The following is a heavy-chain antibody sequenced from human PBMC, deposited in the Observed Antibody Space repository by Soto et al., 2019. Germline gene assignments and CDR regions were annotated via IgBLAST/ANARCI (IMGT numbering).Heavy chain of an antibody. CDR3: ALALGPTTGLDY. Sequence: QVRLQESGPGIVKPSQTLSHTCTVSGASVTSGHYYLTWIRQLPGKGLEWIGSIYNSETTYYNPSLTSRLTISIDTSANQFSLKLSSVTAADTAIYYCALALGPTTGLDYWGQGTLVTVSA. J-gene: IGHJ4*02. CDR2: IYNSETT. V-gene: IGHV4-31*04. CDR1: GASVTSGHYY. D-gene: IGHD1-26*01.